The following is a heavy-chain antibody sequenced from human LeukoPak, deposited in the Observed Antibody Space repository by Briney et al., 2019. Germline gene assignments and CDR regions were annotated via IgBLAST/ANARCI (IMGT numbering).Heavy chain of an antibody. CDR2: VSISSGTI. V-gene: IGHV3-48*04. CDR1: GFTFSGHN. CDR3: AKTGSSSWGYFDY. Sequence: GGSLRLSCAASGFTFSGHNMNWVRQAPGKGLEWISFVSISSGTIYYADSVKGRFRISRDNAKSSLDLEMNSLRAEDTAVYFCAKTGSSSWGYFDYWGQGTLVTVSS. D-gene: IGHD6-13*01. J-gene: IGHJ4*02.